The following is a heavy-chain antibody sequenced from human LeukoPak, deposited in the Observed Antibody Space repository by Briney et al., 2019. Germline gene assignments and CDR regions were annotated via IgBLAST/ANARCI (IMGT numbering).Heavy chain of an antibody. D-gene: IGHD4-17*01. CDR2: ISSNGGST. Sequence: PGGSQRLSCAASGFTFTSYAMHWVRQAPGKGLEYVSAISSNGGSTYYANSVKGRFTISRDNSKNTLYLQMGSLRADDMAVYYCAREPDGDTEPGTLDYWGQGTLVTVSS. V-gene: IGHV3-64*01. J-gene: IGHJ4*02. CDR1: GFTFTSYA. CDR3: AREPDGDTEPGTLDY.